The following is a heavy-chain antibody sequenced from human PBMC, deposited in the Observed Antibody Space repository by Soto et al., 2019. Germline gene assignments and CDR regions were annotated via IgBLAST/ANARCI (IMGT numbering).Heavy chain of an antibody. CDR2: ISLYSDGT. Sequence: ASVKVSCKTSGYTFSNYGITWVRQAPGQPLEWLGWISLYSDGTNYAQKFRGRVSMTTDTSTTTAYMELRSLRSDDTAVYYCARVVPGAEAWFGPWGQGTLVTVSS. J-gene: IGHJ5*02. V-gene: IGHV1-18*01. D-gene: IGHD2-2*01. CDR3: ARVVPGAEAWFGP. CDR1: GYTFSNYG.